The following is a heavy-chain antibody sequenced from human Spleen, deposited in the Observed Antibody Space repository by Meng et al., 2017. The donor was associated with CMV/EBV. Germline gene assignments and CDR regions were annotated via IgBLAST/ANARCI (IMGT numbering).Heavy chain of an antibody. Sequence: VSGGSVTSANSYWTWIRQPPGKGLEYIGYIYYTGSTNYNPSLKRRVTMSVDTSKNQFSLNLTSVTAADTALYYCAKLAPSYNWIDPWGQGTLVTVSS. V-gene: IGHV4-61*01. J-gene: IGHJ5*02. CDR1: GGSVTSANSY. CDR2: IYYTGST. CDR3: AKLAPSYNWIDP. D-gene: IGHD6-6*01.